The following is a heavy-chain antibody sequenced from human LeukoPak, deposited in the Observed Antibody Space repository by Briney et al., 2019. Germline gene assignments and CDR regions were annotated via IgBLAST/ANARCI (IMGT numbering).Heavy chain of an antibody. J-gene: IGHJ4*02. D-gene: IGHD3-10*01. CDR2: IKSKTDGGTT. V-gene: IGHV3-15*01. CDR3: TTENSLGLGELLSGFDH. CDR1: GFTFSNAW. Sequence: PGGSLRLSCAASGFTFSNAWMSWVRQAPGKGLEWVGRIKSKTDGGTTDYAAPVKGRFTISRDDSQNTLHLQMNSLKTEDTAVYYCTTENSLGLGELLSGFDHWGRGSLVTVSS.